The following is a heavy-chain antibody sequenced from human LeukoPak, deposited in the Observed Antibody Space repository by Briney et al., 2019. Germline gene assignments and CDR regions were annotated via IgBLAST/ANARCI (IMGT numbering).Heavy chain of an antibody. Sequence: GGSLRLSCAASGFTFSSYWMSWVRQAPGKGLEWVANIKQDGSEKYYVDSVKGRFTISRDNAKNSLYLQMNSLRAEDTAVYYCARDLTDSSSWFHYFDYWGQGTLVTVSS. D-gene: IGHD6-13*01. J-gene: IGHJ4*02. CDR3: ARDLTDSSSWFHYFDY. CDR2: IKQDGSEK. V-gene: IGHV3-7*01. CDR1: GFTFSSYW.